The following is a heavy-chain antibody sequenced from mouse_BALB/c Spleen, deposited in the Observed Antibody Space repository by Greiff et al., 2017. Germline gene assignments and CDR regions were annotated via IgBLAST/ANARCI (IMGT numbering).Heavy chain of an antibody. Sequence: DVKLVESGAELVKPGASVKLSCTASGFNIKDTYMHWVKQRPEQGLEWIGRIDPANGNTKYDPKFQGKATITADTSSNTAYLQLSSLTSEDTAVYYCASYSPSYWGQGTLVTVSA. V-gene: IGHV14-3*02. CDR2: IDPANGNT. J-gene: IGHJ3*01. CDR1: GFNIKDTY. D-gene: IGHD2-10*01. CDR3: ASYSPSY.